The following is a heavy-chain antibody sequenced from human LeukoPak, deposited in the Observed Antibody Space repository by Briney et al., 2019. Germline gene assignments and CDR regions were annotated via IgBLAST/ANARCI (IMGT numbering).Heavy chain of an antibody. Sequence: SETLSLTCTVSGGSVSSSLNYWGWIRQPPGKGLEWIGNTYYTGSTYSNPTLKSRLTMSVDTSKNQFSLKLSSVTAADTAVYYCARLTKWRYFDYIFEYWGQGTLLTVSS. CDR1: GGSVSSSLNY. CDR3: ARLTKWRYFDYIFEY. V-gene: IGHV4-39*01. D-gene: IGHD3-9*01. J-gene: IGHJ4*02. CDR2: TYYTGST.